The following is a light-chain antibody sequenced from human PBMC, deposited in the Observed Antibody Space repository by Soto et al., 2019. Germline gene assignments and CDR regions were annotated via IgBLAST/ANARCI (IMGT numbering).Light chain of an antibody. CDR1: QSISNY. CDR2: EAS. J-gene: IGKJ2*01. Sequence: DIQMTQSPSSLSASVGDRVTITCRASQSISNYLNWYQQRPGKAPKLLIYEASSLQTGVPSRFSGSGSGTDFTLTVSSLQREDSATYYCQQSYITPFTFGQGTKLEIK. CDR3: QQSYITPFT. V-gene: IGKV1-39*01.